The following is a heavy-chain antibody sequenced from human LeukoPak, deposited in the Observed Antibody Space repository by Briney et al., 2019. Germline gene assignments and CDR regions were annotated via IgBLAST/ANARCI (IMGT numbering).Heavy chain of an antibody. V-gene: IGHV3-9*01. Sequence: SLRLSCAASGFSFDDYAMHWVRQAPGKGLEWVSGISWNSGTIGYADSVKGRFTISRDNAKNSLFPQMNSLRSEDTAVYYCGSAPGYYYYMDVWGKGTTVTISS. J-gene: IGHJ6*03. CDR2: ISWNSGTI. D-gene: IGHD2-15*01. CDR1: GFSFDDYA. CDR3: GSAPGYYYYMDV.